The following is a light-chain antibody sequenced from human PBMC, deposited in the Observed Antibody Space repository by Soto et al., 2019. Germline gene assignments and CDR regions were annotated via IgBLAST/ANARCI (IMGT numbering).Light chain of an antibody. V-gene: IGKV1-39*01. J-gene: IGKJ3*01. Sequence: DLPMTQSPSSLSASVGDRVTITCRASQSISSYLNWYQQKPGKAPKLLIYAASSLQSGVPSRFSGSGSGTDFTLTISSLQPEDSATYYCQQSYSTLFTFGPGTKVDIK. CDR3: QQSYSTLFT. CDR1: QSISSY. CDR2: AAS.